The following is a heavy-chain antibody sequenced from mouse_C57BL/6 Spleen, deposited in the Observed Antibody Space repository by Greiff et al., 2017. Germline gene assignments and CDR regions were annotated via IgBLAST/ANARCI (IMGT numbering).Heavy chain of an antibody. J-gene: IGHJ2*01. CDR3: ASSQLRRYFDY. CDR2: INPYNGGT. CDR1: GYTFTDYY. Sequence: VQLQQSGPVLVKPGASVKMSCKASGYTFTDYYMNWVKQSHGKSLEWIGVINPYNGGTSYNQKFKGKATLTVDKSSSTAYMELNSLTSEDSAVYYCASSQLRRYFDYWGQGTTLTVSS. V-gene: IGHV1-19*01. D-gene: IGHD3-2*02.